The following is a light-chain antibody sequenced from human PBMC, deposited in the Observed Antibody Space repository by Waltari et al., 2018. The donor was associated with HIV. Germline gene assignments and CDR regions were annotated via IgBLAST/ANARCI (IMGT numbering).Light chain of an antibody. CDR2: GNS. J-gene: IGLJ1*01. CDR3: ASWDDSLNAFV. V-gene: IGLV1-47*01. CDR1: TSNIESNY. Sequence: QSVLTQPPSASATPGQRIPISCSVGTSNIESNYVYWYQQLPETAPKVFIYGNSQPPSVVPDRFSGSKSGTSAFLIISGHPSGDEADYYCASWDDSLNAFVFGTGTKVTVL.